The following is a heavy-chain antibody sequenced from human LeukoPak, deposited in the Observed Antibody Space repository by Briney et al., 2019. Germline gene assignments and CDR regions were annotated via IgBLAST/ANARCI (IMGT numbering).Heavy chain of an antibody. J-gene: IGHJ5*02. CDR2: INPNSGGT. CDR1: GYTFTGYY. V-gene: IGHV1-2*02. Sequence: GASVKVSCKASGYTFTGYYMHWVRQAPGQGLEWMGWINPNSGGTNYAQKFQGRVTMTRDTSISTPYMELSRLRSDDTAVYYCARTSLLRIAAAVTFDPWGQGTLVTVSS. CDR3: ARTSLLRIAAAVTFDP. D-gene: IGHD6-13*01.